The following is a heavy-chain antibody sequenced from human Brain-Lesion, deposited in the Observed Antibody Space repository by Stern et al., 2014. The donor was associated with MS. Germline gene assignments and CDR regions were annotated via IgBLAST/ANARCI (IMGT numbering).Heavy chain of an antibody. Sequence: VQLVESGPGLVKPSETLSLTCTVAGGSVSSTSYAWAWIRQPPGKGLGWIGTIYYSGNTYYSPSPHSRLTISLTTSKNQFSLPRSSGTAADTAVYYCAGEEDIRYCSGGSCTGNWFDPWGQGTLVTVSS. CDR2: IYYSGNT. V-gene: IGHV4-39*01. CDR3: AGEEDIRYCSGGSCTGNWFDP. J-gene: IGHJ5*02. CDR1: GGSVSSTSYA. D-gene: IGHD2-15*01.